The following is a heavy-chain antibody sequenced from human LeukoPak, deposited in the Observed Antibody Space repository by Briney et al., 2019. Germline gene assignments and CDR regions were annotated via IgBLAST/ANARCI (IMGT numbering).Heavy chain of an antibody. CDR2: IDPSGGST. V-gene: IGHV1-46*01. Sequence: GASVKVSCKASGYTFIRYYMHWVRQAPGQGLEWMGIIDPSGGSTSYAQNFQGGVTMTRDATTSTVYLELSSLRSEDTAVYYCARDFGEMPNYWGQGTLVTVSS. D-gene: IGHD5-24*01. CDR3: ARDFGEMPNY. J-gene: IGHJ4*02. CDR1: GYTFIRYY.